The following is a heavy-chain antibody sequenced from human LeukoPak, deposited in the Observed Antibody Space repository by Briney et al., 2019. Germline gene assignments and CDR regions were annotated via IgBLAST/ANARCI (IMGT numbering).Heavy chain of an antibody. J-gene: IGHJ6*02. CDR2: INSNGGGT. Sequence: GGSLRLSCSASGFTFSSHAMHWVRQAPGKGLEYVSAINSNGGGTYYADSVKGRFTISTDNSKNTLYLQMNSLRPEDTAVYYCAKCCPMDVWGQGTTVTVSS. D-gene: IGHD4/OR15-4a*01. V-gene: IGHV3-64*04. CDR3: AKCCPMDV. CDR1: GFTFSSHA.